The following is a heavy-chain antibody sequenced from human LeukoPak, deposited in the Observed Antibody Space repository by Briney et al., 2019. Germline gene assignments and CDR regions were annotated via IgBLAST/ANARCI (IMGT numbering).Heavy chain of an antibody. V-gene: IGHV3-9*01. CDR1: GFTFDDFA. CDR3: AKAPHYYTSATYWDYFEN. D-gene: IGHD3-10*01. J-gene: IGHJ4*02. Sequence: GGSLRLSCAASGFTFDDFAMHWVRQSPGKGLEWVSGISWNSDTTAYADSVKGRFTISRDNANNSLYLLMNSLRSEDTAFYYCAKAPHYYTSATYWDYFENWGQGSLVTISS. CDR2: ISWNSDTT.